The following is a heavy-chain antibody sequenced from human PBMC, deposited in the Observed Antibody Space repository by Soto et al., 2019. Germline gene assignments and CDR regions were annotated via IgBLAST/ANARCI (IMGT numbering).Heavy chain of an antibody. D-gene: IGHD3-22*01. J-gene: IGHJ3*01. CDR1: GFDFLDFL. Sequence: XESLKISYQGSGFDFLDFLLVWVRQTPEKGLDWMGIIYPSDSDTRYNPSFKGQVTISVDTSISTAYLQWSSLKASDTAIYFCAKREYYYDSTGYYREAYDVWGQGTMVTVSS. CDR3: AKREYYYDSTGYYREAYDV. V-gene: IGHV5-51*01. CDR2: IYPSDSDT.